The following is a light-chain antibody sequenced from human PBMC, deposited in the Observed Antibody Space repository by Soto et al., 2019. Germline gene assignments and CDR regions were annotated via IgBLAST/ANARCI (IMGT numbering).Light chain of an antibody. CDR1: SSDVGGYIY. V-gene: IGLV2-14*01. J-gene: IGLJ2*01. Sequence: QSALTQPASVSGSPVQSITISGTGTSSDVGGYIYVSWYQQHPGKAPKLMIYDVSHRPSGVSSRFSGSKSGNTASLTISGLQAEYEADYYCSSYPGSSTLVFGGGTKLTVL. CDR3: SSYPGSSTLV. CDR2: DVS.